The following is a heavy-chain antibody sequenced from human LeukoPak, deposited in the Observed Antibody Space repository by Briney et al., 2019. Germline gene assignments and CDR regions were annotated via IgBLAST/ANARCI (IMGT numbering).Heavy chain of an antibody. CDR3: ARPTDGWENAFDI. V-gene: IGHV1-69*13. J-gene: IGHJ3*02. CDR1: GGTFSSYA. D-gene: IGHD1-26*01. Sequence: SVKVSCKASGGTFSSYAISWVRQAPGQGLEWMGGIIPIFGTANYAQKFQGRVTITADESTSTAYMELSSLRSEDTAVYYCARPTDGWENAFDIWGQGTMVTVSS. CDR2: IIPIFGTA.